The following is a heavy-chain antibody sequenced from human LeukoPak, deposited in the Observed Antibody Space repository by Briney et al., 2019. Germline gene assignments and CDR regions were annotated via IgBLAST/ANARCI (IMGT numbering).Heavy chain of an antibody. Sequence: ASVKVSCKVSGYTFTDYYMHWVQQAPGKGLEWMGLVDPEDGETIYAEKFQGRVTITADTSTDTAYMELSSLRSEDTAVYYCATLSITVVTSYYYYYMDVWGKGTTVTVSS. CDR3: ATLSITVVTSYYYYYMDV. CDR2: VDPEDGET. V-gene: IGHV1-69-2*01. D-gene: IGHD4-23*01. J-gene: IGHJ6*03. CDR1: GYTFTDYY.